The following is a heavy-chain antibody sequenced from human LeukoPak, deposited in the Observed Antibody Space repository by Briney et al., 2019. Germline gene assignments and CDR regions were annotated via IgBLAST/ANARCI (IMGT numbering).Heavy chain of an antibody. CDR2: IYYSGST. J-gene: IGHJ3*02. CDR3: ARSAYYYDSSVDAFDI. CDR1: GVSISSYY. D-gene: IGHD3-22*01. V-gene: IGHV4-59*01. Sequence: SETLSLTCTVSGVSISSYYWSWIRQPPGKGLEWIGYIYYSGSTNYNPSLKSRVTISVDTSKNQFPLKLSSVTAADTAVYYCARSAYYYDSSVDAFDIWGQGTMVTVSS.